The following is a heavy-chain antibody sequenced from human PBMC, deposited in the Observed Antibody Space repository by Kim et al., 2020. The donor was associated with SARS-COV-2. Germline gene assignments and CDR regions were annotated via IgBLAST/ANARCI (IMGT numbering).Heavy chain of an antibody. J-gene: IGHJ6*03. CDR2: IIPIFGTA. Sequence: SVKVSCKASGGTFSSYAISWVRQAPGQGLEWMGGIIPIFGTANYAQKFQGRVTITADESTSTAYMELSSLRSEDTAVYYCAGLWFRELFPGYFYMDVWGKGTTVTVSS. V-gene: IGHV1-69*13. CDR1: GGTFSSYA. CDR3: AGLWFRELFPGYFYMDV. D-gene: IGHD3-10*01.